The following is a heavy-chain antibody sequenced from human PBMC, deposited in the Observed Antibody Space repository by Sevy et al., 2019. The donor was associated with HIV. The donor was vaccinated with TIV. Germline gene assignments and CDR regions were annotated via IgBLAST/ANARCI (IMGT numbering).Heavy chain of an antibody. CDR3: AKLGRGGSSSFDY. J-gene: IGHJ4*02. CDR2: ISGSGGST. Sequence: GGSLRLSCAASGFNFDSYTMNWVRQAPGKGLEWVSAISGSGGSTYYADSVKGRFTISRDNSKNTLYLQMNSLRAEDTAVYYCAKLGRGGSSSFDYWGQGTLVTVSS. D-gene: IGHD6-6*01. CDR1: GFNFDSYT. V-gene: IGHV3-23*01.